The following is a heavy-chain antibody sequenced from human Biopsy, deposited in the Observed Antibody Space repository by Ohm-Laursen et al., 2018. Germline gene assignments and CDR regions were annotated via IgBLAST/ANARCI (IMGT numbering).Heavy chain of an antibody. CDR2: ISDSGGST. J-gene: IGHJ4*02. CDR3: AKARSGSSNSCYNY. CDR1: GFTVSSTY. V-gene: IGHV3-23*01. Sequence: SLRLSCAASGFTVSSTYMSWVRQAPGKGLEWVSGISDSGGSTYYADSVKGRFTISRDNSKNTLYLEMNSLRAEDTAIYYCAKARSGSSNSCYNYWGQGTLVIVSS. D-gene: IGHD2-2*02.